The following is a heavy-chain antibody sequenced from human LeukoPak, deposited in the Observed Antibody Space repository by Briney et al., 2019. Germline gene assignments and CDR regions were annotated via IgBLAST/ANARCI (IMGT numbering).Heavy chain of an antibody. D-gene: IGHD7-27*01. V-gene: IGHV1-2*02. CDR3: ARGLHNWGYAFDI. CDR1: GYTFTGYY. CDR2: INPNSGGT. Sequence: ASVKVSCKASGYTFTGYYMHWVRQAPGQGLEWMGWINPNSGGTNYAQKFQGRVTMTRDTSISTAYMELSRLRSDDTAVYYCARGLHNWGYAFDIWGQGTMVTVSS. J-gene: IGHJ3*02.